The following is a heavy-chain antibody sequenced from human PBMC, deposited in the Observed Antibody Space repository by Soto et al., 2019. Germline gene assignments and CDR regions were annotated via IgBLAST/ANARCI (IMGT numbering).Heavy chain of an antibody. D-gene: IGHD6-13*01. V-gene: IGHV4-39*01. CDR3: ARHDSTSWYVDY. J-gene: IGHJ4*02. CDR2: IYYSGST. Sequence: LSLTCTVSGGSISSTNYYWGWVRQPPGKGLEWIGSIYYSGSTYYNPSLKSRLTISVDTSKNQFSLKLSSVTAADTGVYYCARHDSTSWYVDYWGQGTLVTVSS. CDR1: GGSISSTNYY.